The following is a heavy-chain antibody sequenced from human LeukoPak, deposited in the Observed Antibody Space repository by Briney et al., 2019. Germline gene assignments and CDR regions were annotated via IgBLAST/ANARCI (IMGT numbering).Heavy chain of an antibody. CDR1: GGAISSSSYY. V-gene: IGHV4-39*01. D-gene: IGHD7-27*01. CDR3: ARSPSRRNWDPRLYRWFDP. J-gene: IGHJ5*02. CDR2: IYYSGST. Sequence: SETLSLTCTVSGGAISSSSYYWGWIRQPPGKGLEWIGSIYYSGSTYYNPSLKSRVTISVDTSKNQFSLKLRSVTAADTAVYYCARSPSRRNWDPRLYRWFDPWGQGTLVTVS.